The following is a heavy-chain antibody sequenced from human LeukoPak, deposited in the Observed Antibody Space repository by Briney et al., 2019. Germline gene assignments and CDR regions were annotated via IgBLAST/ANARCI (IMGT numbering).Heavy chain of an antibody. J-gene: IGHJ4*02. CDR2: IYYSGST. Sequence: PSETLSLTCTVSGGSISSSSYYWGWIRQPPGKGLEWIGSIYYSGSTYYNPSLKSRVTISVDTSKNQFSLKLSSVTAADTAVYYCARGKGSWTRYFDYWGQGTLVTVSS. CDR1: GGSISSSSYY. V-gene: IGHV4-39*01. CDR3: ARGKGSWTRYFDY. D-gene: IGHD6-13*01.